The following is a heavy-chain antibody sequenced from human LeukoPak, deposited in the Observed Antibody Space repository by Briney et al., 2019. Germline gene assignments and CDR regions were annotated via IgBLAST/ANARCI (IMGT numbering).Heavy chain of an antibody. CDR3: ASRYCSSTSCYLFH. J-gene: IGHJ4*02. Sequence: PSETLSLTCTVSVGTISSYYWSWLRQTPGKGLEWIGYIYYSGSTNYNPSLKSRVNISVDTSKNQFSLKLSSVAAADTALYYCASRYCSSTSCYLFHWGQGTLVTVSS. CDR1: VGTISSYY. CDR2: IYYSGST. V-gene: IGHV4-59*08. D-gene: IGHD2-2*01.